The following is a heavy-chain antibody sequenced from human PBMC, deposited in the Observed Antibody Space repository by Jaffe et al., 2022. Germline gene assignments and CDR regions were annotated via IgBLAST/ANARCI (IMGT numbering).Heavy chain of an antibody. Sequence: QVQLVQSGAEVKKPGASVKVSCKASGYTFTSYGISWVRQAPGQGLEWMGWISAYNGNTNYAQKLQGRVTMTTDTSTSTAYMELRSLRSDDTAVYYCARDPSIAARQGPPLVHDAFDIWGQGTMVTVSS. J-gene: IGHJ3*02. CDR1: GYTFTSYG. CDR3: ARDPSIAARQGPPLVHDAFDI. D-gene: IGHD6-6*01. V-gene: IGHV1-18*01. CDR2: ISAYNGNT.